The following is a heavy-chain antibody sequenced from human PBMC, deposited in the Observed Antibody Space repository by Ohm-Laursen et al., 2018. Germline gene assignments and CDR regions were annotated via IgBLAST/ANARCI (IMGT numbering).Heavy chain of an antibody. CDR2: ISSPGGLT. J-gene: IGHJ4*02. CDR1: GFTFRNYA. Sequence: SLRLSCAASGFTFRNYAMSWVRQTPGKGLEWVSSISSPGGLTYYADSVKGRFTISGDDSKSTLSLQMNSLRAEDTAVYYFAKSMGRRGGGVYYWGQGTLVTVSS. CDR3: AKSMGRRGGGVYY. V-gene: IGHV3-23*01. D-gene: IGHD3-10*01.